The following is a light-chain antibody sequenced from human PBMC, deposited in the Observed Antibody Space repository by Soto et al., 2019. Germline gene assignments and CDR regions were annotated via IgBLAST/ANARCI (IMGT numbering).Light chain of an antibody. J-gene: IGLJ2*01. CDR1: SSDVGGYNY. Sequence: QSALTQPASVSGSPGQSITISCTGTSSDVGGYNYVSWYQHHPGKAPKLMIHDVSDRPSGVSNRFSGSKSANTASLTISGPQAEDEADYYCSSYRTGSTEVFGGGTKVTVL. CDR2: DVS. V-gene: IGLV2-14*03. CDR3: SSYRTGSTEV.